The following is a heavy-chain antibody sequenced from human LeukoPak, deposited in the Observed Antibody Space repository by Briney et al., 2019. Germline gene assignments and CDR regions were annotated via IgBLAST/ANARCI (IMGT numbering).Heavy chain of an antibody. D-gene: IGHD5-12*01. Sequence: ASVKVSCKASGYTFTSYAMHWVRQAPGQRLEWMGWINAGNGNTKYSQKFQGRVTITRDTSASTAYMELSSLRCEDTAVYYCARASPTLFRGYSGYLKYYYYGMDVWGKGTTVTVSS. J-gene: IGHJ6*04. CDR1: GYTFTSYA. CDR3: ARASPTLFRGYSGYLKYYYYGMDV. CDR2: INAGNGNT. V-gene: IGHV1-3*01.